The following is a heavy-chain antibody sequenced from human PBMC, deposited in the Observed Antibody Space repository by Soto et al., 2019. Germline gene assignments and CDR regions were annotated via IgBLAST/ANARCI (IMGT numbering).Heavy chain of an antibody. Sequence: SETLSLTCVVYGGSFSGYYWSWLRQSPGKGLEWIGGINHRGSTNYNPSLESRVTISVDTSKNQFSLKLPSVTAADTAVYYCARDGFCTSTTCRGGNWFDPWGQGTLVTVSS. J-gene: IGHJ5*02. CDR1: GGSFSGYY. CDR2: INHRGST. CDR3: ARDGFCTSTTCRGGNWFDP. V-gene: IGHV4-34*01. D-gene: IGHD2-2*01.